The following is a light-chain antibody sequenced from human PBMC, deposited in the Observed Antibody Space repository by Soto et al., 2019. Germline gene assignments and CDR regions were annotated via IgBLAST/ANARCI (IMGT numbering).Light chain of an antibody. V-gene: IGKV3-20*01. J-gene: IGKJ4*01. CDR3: QQYGSSPPGLT. CDR2: GAS. Sequence: EIVLTQSPGTLSLSPGERATLSCRASQSVSSSYLAWYQQTPGQAPRLLISGASSRVTGIPDRFSGSGSGTDFTLTISRLEPEDFAVYYCQQYGSSPPGLTFGGGTKVDIK. CDR1: QSVSSSY.